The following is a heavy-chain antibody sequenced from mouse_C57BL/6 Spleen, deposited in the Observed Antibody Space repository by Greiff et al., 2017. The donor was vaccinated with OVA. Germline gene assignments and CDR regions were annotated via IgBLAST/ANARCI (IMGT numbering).Heavy chain of an antibody. CDR3: ARERYYYGSSQGFAY. Sequence: EVMLVESEGGLVQPGSSMKLSCTASGFTFSDYYMAWVRQVPEKGLEWVANINYDGSSTYYLDSLKSRFIISRDNAKNILYLQMSSLKSEDTATYDCARERYYYGSSQGFAYWGQGTLVTVSA. D-gene: IGHD1-1*01. CDR1: GFTFSDYY. V-gene: IGHV5-16*01. CDR2: INYDGSST. J-gene: IGHJ3*01.